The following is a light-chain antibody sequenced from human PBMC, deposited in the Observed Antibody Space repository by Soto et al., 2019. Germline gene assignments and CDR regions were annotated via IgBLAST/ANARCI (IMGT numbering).Light chain of an antibody. CDR3: TSWTTSTTMI. V-gene: IGLV2-14*03. Sequence: ALTQLPSVPGCPVQSITISCTCASSDIGAYNFVSWYQQHPGKAPKLMLYDVNIRPSGVSNRFSGSKSGNTASLTISGLQAEDEADYYCTSWTTSTTMIFGGGTKVTVL. CDR2: DVN. J-gene: IGLJ2*01. CDR1: SSDIGAYNF.